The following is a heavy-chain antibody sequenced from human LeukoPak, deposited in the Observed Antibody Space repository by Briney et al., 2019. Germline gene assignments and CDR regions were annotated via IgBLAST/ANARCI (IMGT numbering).Heavy chain of an antibody. CDR2: IYVSGRT. CDR3: ARGRIAGTWFDP. Sequence: SETLSLICTVSSGSISSYYWTWIPQPAGKGLEGIGRIYVSGRTNYSPSLKSRVTMSVDTSKNQFSLKLSSMTAADTAIYYCARGRIAGTWFDPWGQGILVTVSS. CDR1: SGSISSYY. J-gene: IGHJ5*02. V-gene: IGHV4-4*07. D-gene: IGHD6-13*01.